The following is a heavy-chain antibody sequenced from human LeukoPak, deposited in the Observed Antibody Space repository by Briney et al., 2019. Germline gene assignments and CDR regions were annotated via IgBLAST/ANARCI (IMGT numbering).Heavy chain of an antibody. CDR2: IRNDVVNK. J-gene: IGHJ4*02. CDR1: GFTFSNIG. CDR3: ATSKWEMTTFDF. D-gene: IGHD1-26*01. Sequence: GRSLRLSCAASGFTFSNIGMHWVRQFPGKGLEWVAFIRNDVVNKFYVDSVKGRFTISRDNANNTLYLQMNSLRVEDTAVYYCATSKWEMTTFDFWGQGTLITVSS. V-gene: IGHV3-30*02.